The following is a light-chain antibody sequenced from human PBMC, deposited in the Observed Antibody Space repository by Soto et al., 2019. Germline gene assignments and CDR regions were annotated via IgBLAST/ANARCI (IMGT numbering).Light chain of an antibody. J-gene: IGKJ1*01. CDR2: AAS. CDR1: QTITSNY. V-gene: IGKV3-20*01. CDR3: QQYAGSPRT. Sequence: EIVLTQSPGTLSLSPGERATLSCRASQTITSNYLAWYQQKAGQAPRLLIYAASSRATGISDRFSGSESGTDFTLTISRLEPEDFAVYYCQQYAGSPRTFGLGTKVEIK.